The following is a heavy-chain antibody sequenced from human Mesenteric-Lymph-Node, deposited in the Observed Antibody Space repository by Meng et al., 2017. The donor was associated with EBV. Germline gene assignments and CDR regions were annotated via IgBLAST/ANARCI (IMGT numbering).Heavy chain of an antibody. J-gene: IGHJ5*02. Sequence: VHLLGSGGGLVQPGGSLGLSCVASGFTFSNYAMSWVRQAPGKGLEWVSTTSGGGDITYYADSVKGRFTISRDNSKNTLFLQMNSLKAEDTAVYYCANESFPWGQGTLVTVSS. CDR2: TSGGGDIT. CDR3: ANESFP. V-gene: IGHV3-23*01. CDR1: GFTFSNYA.